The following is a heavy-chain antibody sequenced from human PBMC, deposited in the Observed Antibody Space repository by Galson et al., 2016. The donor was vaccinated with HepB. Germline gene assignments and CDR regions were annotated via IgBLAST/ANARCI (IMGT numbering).Heavy chain of an antibody. CDR1: GYTFTHYY. J-gene: IGHJ6*02. CDR3: ARGSGGYCTGGKCHYYVYYMDV. CDR2: IDPNNGAT. V-gene: IGHV1-2*04. Sequence: SVKVSCKASGYTFTHYYMHWVRQAPGQGLEWMGWIDPNNGATKYAQKFQGWVTMTRDTSIDTLYMELRRLTSDDTAVYYCARGSGGYCTGGKCHYYVYYMDVWGQGTTVTVS. D-gene: IGHD2-8*02.